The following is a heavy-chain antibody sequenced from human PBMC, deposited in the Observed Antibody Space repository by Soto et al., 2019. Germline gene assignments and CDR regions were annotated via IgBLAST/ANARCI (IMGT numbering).Heavy chain of an antibody. CDR3: VKDGGYCSSATCYSPRNHYFDA. J-gene: IGHJ5*02. CDR1: GFDFSVYW. V-gene: IGHV3-7*03. D-gene: IGHD2-2*01. Sequence: GGSLRLSCAASGFDFSVYWMSWVRQAPGKGPEWVANIKFDGSEKRYVDSVKGRFTISRDNARNSVFLQMNSLRAGDTAVYYCVKDGGYCSSATCYSPRNHYFDAWGQGTLVTVSS. CDR2: IKFDGSEK.